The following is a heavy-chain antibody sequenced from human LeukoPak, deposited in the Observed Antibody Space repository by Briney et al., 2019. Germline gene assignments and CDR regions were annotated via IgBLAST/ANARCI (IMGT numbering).Heavy chain of an antibody. D-gene: IGHD3-10*01. CDR1: GYTFTTYA. J-gene: IGHJ4*02. V-gene: IGHV7-4-1*02. CDR2: INTNTGNP. Sequence: ASVKVCCKASGYTFTTYAMNWVRQSPGQRLEWRGWINTNTGNPTYAQGFTGRFVFSLDTSVSTAYLQISSLKAEDTAVYYCARGGLWFGELISDWGQGTLVSVSS. CDR3: ARGGLWFGELISD.